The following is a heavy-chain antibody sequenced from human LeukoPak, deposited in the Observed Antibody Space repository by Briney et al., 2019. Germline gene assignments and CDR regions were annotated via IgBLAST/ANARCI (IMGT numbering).Heavy chain of an antibody. J-gene: IGHJ4*02. CDR2: INSGGDTI. CDR1: GFTFSSYE. CDR3: ARGAGIAGGSYFDY. V-gene: IGHV3-48*03. Sequence: GGSLRLSCAASGFTFSSYEMNWVRQAPGKGLEWVSYINSGGDTIHYADSVKGRFTVSRDDAQRSLYLQMNSLRAEDTAVYFCARGAGIAGGSYFDYWGQGTLVTVSS. D-gene: IGHD6-13*01.